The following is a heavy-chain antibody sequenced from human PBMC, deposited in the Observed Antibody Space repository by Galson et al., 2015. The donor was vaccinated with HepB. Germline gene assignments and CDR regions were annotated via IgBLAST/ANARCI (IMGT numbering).Heavy chain of an antibody. D-gene: IGHD6-13*01. CDR2: IIPIFGTA. CDR1: RGTFSSYA. V-gene: IGHV1-69*13. J-gene: IGHJ5*02. CDR3: ARDQTYSSSSGHWFDP. Sequence: SVKVSCKASRGTFSSYAISWVRQAPGQGLEWMGGIIPIFGTANYAQKFQGRVTITADESTSTAYMELSSLRSEDTAVYYCARDQTYSSSSGHWFDPWGQGTLVTVSS.